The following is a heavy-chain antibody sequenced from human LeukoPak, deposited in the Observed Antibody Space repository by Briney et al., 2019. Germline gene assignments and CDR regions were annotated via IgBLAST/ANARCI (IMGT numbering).Heavy chain of an antibody. CDR2: MNPNSGNT. CDR3: ARGPHWYFDL. V-gene: IGHV1-8*02. Sequence: ASVKVSCKASGYTFTGYYMHWVRQAPGQGLEWMGWMNPNSGNTGYAQKFQGRVTMTRNTSISTAYMELSSLRSEDTAVYYRARGPHWYFDLWGRGTLVTVSS. CDR1: GYTFTGYY. J-gene: IGHJ2*01.